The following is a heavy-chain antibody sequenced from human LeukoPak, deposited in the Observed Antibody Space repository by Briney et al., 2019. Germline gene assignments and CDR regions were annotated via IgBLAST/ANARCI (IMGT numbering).Heavy chain of an antibody. CDR2: ISGSGGST. Sequence: PGGSLRLSCAASGFTFSSYAMSWVRQAPGKGLEWVSAISGSGGSTYYADSVKGRFTISRDNSKNTLYLQMNSLRAEDTAVYYCARDRGSTVTTPDLWGQGTLVTVSS. V-gene: IGHV3-23*01. CDR1: GFTFSSYA. CDR3: ARDRGSTVTTPDL. J-gene: IGHJ5*02. D-gene: IGHD4-17*01.